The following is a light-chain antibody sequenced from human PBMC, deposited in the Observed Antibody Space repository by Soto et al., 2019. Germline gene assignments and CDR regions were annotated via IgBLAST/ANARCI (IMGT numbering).Light chain of an antibody. V-gene: IGKV3-11*01. J-gene: IGKJ3*01. CDR1: QSVSSY. CDR3: QQRSNWPPIFT. Sequence: EIVLTQSPATLSLSPGERATLSCSASQSVSSYLAWYQQKPGQAPRLLIYDASNRATGIPARFSGSGSGTDFTLTISSLEPEDVAVYYCQQRSNWPPIFTFGPGTKVDIK. CDR2: DAS.